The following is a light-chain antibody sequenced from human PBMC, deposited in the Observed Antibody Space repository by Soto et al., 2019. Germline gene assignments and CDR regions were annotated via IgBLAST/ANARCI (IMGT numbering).Light chain of an antibody. Sequence: EIVLTQSPGTLSLSPGERATLSCRASESVSISYLAWYQQKPGQAPRLLIYAASTRATGIPERFSGSGSGTDFTLTISRLEPEDLAVYYCHQYGRAPRTFGQGTKVEIK. CDR1: ESVSISY. CDR3: HQYGRAPRT. J-gene: IGKJ1*01. V-gene: IGKV3-20*01. CDR2: AAS.